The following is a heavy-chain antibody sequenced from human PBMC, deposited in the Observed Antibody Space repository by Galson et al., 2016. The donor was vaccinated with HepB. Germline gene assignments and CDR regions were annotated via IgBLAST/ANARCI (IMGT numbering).Heavy chain of an antibody. V-gene: IGHV3-23*01. J-gene: IGHJ4*02. CDR3: AKDAILACGTGCYADY. Sequence: SLRLSCAASGFTFSSYVMSLVRQAPGKGLEWVSGISGSGGSTHYADSVKGRFNISRDNSKNTLYLQMNSLRAEDTAVYYCAKDAILACGTGCYADYWGQGTLVTVSS. CDR1: GFTFSSYV. D-gene: IGHD2-2*01. CDR2: ISGSGGST.